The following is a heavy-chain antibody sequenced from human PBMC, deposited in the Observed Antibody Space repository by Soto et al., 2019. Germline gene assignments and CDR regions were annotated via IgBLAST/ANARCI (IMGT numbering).Heavy chain of an antibody. J-gene: IGHJ4*02. CDR2: ISGSGGST. Sequence: EVQLLESGGGLVQPGGSLRLSCAASGFTFSSYAMSWVRQAPGKGLEWVSAISGSGGSTYYADSVKGRFTISRDNSRNTLYLKMNSLRAEDTAVYDCAKMGSITMVRGVIEWGQGTLVTVSS. D-gene: IGHD3-10*01. CDR3: AKMGSITMVRGVIE. CDR1: GFTFSSYA. V-gene: IGHV3-23*01.